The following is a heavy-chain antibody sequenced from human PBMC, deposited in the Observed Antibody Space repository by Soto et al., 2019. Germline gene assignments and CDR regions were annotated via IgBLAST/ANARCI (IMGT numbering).Heavy chain of an antibody. CDR2: ISGSGGST. J-gene: IGHJ3*02. Sequence: GGSLRLSCAASGFTFSSYAMSWVRLAPGKGLEWVSAISGSGGSTYYADSVKGRFTISRDNSKNTLYLQMNSLRAEDTAVYYCAKGWYDYVWGNYRLGAFDIWGQATMVTV. D-gene: IGHD3-16*02. CDR1: GFTFSSYA. CDR3: AKGWYDYVWGNYRLGAFDI. V-gene: IGHV3-23*01.